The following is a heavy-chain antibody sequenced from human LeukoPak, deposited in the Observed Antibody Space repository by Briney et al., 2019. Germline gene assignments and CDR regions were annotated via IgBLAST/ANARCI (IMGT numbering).Heavy chain of an antibody. CDR2: IRYDGGNT. V-gene: IGHV3-30*02. CDR3: GRQAAPDY. D-gene: IGHD6-13*01. CDR1: GFIFSNYA. J-gene: IGHJ4*02. Sequence: GGSLRLSCAASGFIFSNYAMQWVRQAPGMGLEWVAFIRYDGGNTYYADSVKGRCTISRDNSKNILYLQMNSLRAEDTAVYYCGRQAAPDYWGQGTLVTVSS.